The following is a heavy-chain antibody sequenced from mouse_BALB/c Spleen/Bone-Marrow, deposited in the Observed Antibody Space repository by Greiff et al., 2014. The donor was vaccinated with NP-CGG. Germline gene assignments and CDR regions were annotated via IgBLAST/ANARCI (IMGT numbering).Heavy chain of an antibody. CDR2: IWAGGST. CDR3: ARGSYYEGAMDY. Sequence: VHLVESGPGLVAPSQSLSITCTVSGFSLTSYGVHWVRQPPGKVLEWLGVIWAGGSTNYNSALMSRLSISKDNSKSQVFLKMNSLQADDTAMYYCARGSYYEGAMDYWGQGTSVTVSS. J-gene: IGHJ4*01. CDR1: GFSLTSYG. V-gene: IGHV2-9*02. D-gene: IGHD1-1*01.